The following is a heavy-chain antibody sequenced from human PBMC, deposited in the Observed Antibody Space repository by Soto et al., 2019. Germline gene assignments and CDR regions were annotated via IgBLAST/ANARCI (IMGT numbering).Heavy chain of an antibody. V-gene: IGHV3-30-3*01. CDR3: ARDRAAYYYGSGPFDP. J-gene: IGHJ5*02. Sequence: QVQLVESGGGVVQPGRSLRLSCAASGFTFSSYAMHWVRQAPGKGLEWVAVISYDGSNKYYADSVKGRFTISRDNSKNTLYLHMNSLRAEDTAVYLCARDRAAYYYGSGPFDPWGQGTLVTVSS. CDR2: ISYDGSNK. CDR1: GFTFSSYA. D-gene: IGHD3-10*01.